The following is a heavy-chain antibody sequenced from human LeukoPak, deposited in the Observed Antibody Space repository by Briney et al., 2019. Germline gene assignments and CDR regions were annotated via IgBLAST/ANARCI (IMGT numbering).Heavy chain of an antibody. D-gene: IGHD6-19*01. CDR2: INPNSGGT. Sequence: ASVKVSCKASGYTFTGYYMHWVRQAPGQGLEWMGWINPNSGGTNYAQKFQGRVTMTRDTSTSTVYMELSSLRSEDTAVYYCAKVAVTGPFDYWGQGTLVTVSS. CDR3: AKVAVTGPFDY. V-gene: IGHV1-2*02. J-gene: IGHJ4*02. CDR1: GYTFTGYY.